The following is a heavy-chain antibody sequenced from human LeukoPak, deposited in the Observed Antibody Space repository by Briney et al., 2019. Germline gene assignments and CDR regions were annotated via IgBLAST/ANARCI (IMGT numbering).Heavy chain of an antibody. CDR3: ARGPKASGYYRGYFDY. V-gene: IGHV4-4*02. CDR2: IYHSGST. Sequence: SETLSLTCAVSGGSITSSNWWNWVRQPPGKGLEWIGEIYHSGSTDYNPSLISRVTISVDKSKNQFSLRLTSVTAADTAMYYCARGPKASGYYRGYFDYWGQGILVTVSS. CDR1: GGSITSSNW. J-gene: IGHJ4*02. D-gene: IGHD5-12*01.